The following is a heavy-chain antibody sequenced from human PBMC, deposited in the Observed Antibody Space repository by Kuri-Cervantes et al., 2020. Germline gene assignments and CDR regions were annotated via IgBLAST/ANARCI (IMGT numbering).Heavy chain of an antibody. J-gene: IGHJ6*02. Sequence: GGSLRLSCAASGFTFSSYSMNWVRQAPGKGLEWVSSISSSSSYIYYADSVKGRFTISRDNAKNSLYLQMNSLRAEDTAVYYCARDRQLVRYYYYYGMDVWGQGTTVTVSS. V-gene: IGHV3-21*01. CDR3: ARDRQLVRYYYYYGMDV. D-gene: IGHD6-13*01. CDR1: GFTFSSYS. CDR2: ISSSSSYI.